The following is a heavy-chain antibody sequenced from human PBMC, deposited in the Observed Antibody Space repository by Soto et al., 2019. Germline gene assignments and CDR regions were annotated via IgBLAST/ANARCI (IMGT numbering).Heavy chain of an antibody. CDR1: GVSIRRYY. J-gene: IGHJ5*02. CDR3: ARDLTRENWLDP. V-gene: IGHV4-59*01. CDR2: AYYSGST. D-gene: IGHD2-2*01. Sequence: LETRSLAYSFSGVSIRRYYWSWIRQPPGKGLEWIASAYYSGSTKYNPSPKSRATMSADTSKNQFSLRLTSVIAADTAVYYCARDLTRENWLDPWGRGTLVT.